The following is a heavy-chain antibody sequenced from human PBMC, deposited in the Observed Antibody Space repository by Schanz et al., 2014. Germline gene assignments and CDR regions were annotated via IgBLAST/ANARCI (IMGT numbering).Heavy chain of an antibody. CDR1: GFSFSNYS. Sequence: VQLVESGGGVVQPGGSLRLSCVASGFSFSNYSMNWVRQAPGKGLEWLSHISGSGGDSVDYADSVKGRFTISRDNTRNSLYLQMNSLRVDDTAVYYCARGRTFDYWGQGTLVTVSS. CDR3: ARGRTFDY. V-gene: IGHV3-48*04. CDR2: ISGSGGDSV. J-gene: IGHJ4*02.